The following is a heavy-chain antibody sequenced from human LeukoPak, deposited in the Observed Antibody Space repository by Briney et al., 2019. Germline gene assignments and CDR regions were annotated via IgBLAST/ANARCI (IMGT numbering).Heavy chain of an antibody. CDR2: ISRSSSYI. Sequence: GGSLRLSCSASEFTFTIYSMNCVRQSPGKGLEWVSSISRSSSYIYYADSVKGRFTISRDNAKNRLYLQMNSLRAEDTAVYYCARGLGAYCSGGSCTFDTWGQGTLVTFSS. D-gene: IGHD2-15*01. CDR1: EFTFTIYS. CDR3: ARGLGAYCSGGSCTFDT. V-gene: IGHV3-21*06. J-gene: IGHJ4*02.